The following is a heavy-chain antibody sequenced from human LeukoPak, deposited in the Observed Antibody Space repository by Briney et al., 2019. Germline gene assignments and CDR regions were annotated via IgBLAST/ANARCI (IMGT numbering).Heavy chain of an antibody. V-gene: IGHV1-69*04. CDR3: ARDPAPYSSSSGFTNWFDP. CDR1: GGTFSSYA. D-gene: IGHD6-6*01. J-gene: IGHJ5*02. Sequence: SVKVSCKASGGTFSSYAISWVRQPPGQGLEWMGRIIPILGIANYAQKFQGRVTITADKSTSTAYMELSSLRSEDTAVYYCARDPAPYSSSSGFTNWFDPWGQGTLVTVSS. CDR2: IIPILGIA.